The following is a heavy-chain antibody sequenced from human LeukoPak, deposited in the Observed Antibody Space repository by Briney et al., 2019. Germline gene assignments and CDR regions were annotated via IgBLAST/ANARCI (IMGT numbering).Heavy chain of an antibody. V-gene: IGHV4-30-4*08. CDR3: ARVANGDYFDF. D-gene: IGHD4-17*01. J-gene: IGHJ4*02. CDR2: IYFNGYT. CDR1: GGSISSSY. Sequence: SSETLSLTCTVSGGSISSSYWTWIRQSPGKGLEWVGYIYFNGYTYYSPSLRSRLAISIDTSKNHFSLNLTSVTAADTAVYYCARVANGDYFDFWGQGTLVTVSS.